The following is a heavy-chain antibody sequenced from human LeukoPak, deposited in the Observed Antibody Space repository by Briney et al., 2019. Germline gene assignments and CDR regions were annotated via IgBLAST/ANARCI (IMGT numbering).Heavy chain of an antibody. CDR3: VRDTGNFEIDY. CDR2: VHDNGNT. CDR1: GFTFSSYW. D-gene: IGHD1-7*01. Sequence: GSLRLSCAASGFTFSSYWMSWVRQSPGKGLDWIGSVHDNGNTYYNPSLNNRVTISADTSMNQFSLRLSPVTAADTAVYFCVRDTGNFEIDYWGQGTLVTVSS. J-gene: IGHJ4*02. V-gene: IGHV4-39*02.